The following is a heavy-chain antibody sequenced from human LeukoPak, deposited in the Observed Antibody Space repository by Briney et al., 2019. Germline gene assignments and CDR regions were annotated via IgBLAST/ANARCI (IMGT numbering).Heavy chain of an antibody. J-gene: IGHJ3*02. CDR1: GFTVTEYA. D-gene: IGHD6-6*01. CDR3: AKVAPKTPYSSSAEDAFDI. Sequence: PGGSLRLSCAASGFTVTEYAMTWVRQAPGKGLKWVSTISGSGTATYYADSVKGRFAISRDNSKNTLYLQMNGLRAEDTAVYYCAKVAPKTPYSSSAEDAFDIWGQGTMVTVSS. CDR2: ISGSGTAT. V-gene: IGHV3-23*01.